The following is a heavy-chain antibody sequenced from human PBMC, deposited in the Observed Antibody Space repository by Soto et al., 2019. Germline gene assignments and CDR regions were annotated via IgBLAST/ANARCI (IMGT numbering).Heavy chain of an antibody. CDR2: IDTRGNT. J-gene: IGHJ6*03. CDR1: GFAFSDSY. D-gene: IGHD2-8*02. Sequence: QVNLVESGGTLVKPGGSLRLSCETSGFAFSDSYMSWVRQTPVKGLEWVSFIDTRGNTMDADSVKGRFTISRDNAKKTLYLSMISLGADDTAVYYLAGRDCTVSSCSNFYYYYRDVWGRGNTVTVSS. CDR3: AGRDCTVSSCSNFYYYYRDV. V-gene: IGHV3-11*01.